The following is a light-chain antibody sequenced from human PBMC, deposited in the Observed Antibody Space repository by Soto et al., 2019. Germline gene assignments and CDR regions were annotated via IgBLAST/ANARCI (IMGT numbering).Light chain of an antibody. CDR3: QQCDRSPWT. Sequence: EIVLTQSPGTLSVSPGERATLSCRASQTINSNYLVWFQQKPGQAPRLLIYGASSRATGIPDRFSGSGSGTDFTLTTSSLEPEDFAVYYCQQCDRSPWTFGLGTKVEIK. CDR2: GAS. CDR1: QTINSNY. V-gene: IGKV3-20*01. J-gene: IGKJ1*01.